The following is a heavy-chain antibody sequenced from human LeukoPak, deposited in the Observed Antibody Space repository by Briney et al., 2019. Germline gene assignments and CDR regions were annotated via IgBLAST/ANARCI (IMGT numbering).Heavy chain of an antibody. CDR2: IWYDGSNK. CDR1: GFTFSSYG. V-gene: IGHV3-33*01. Sequence: PGGSLRLSCAASGFTFSSYGMHWVRQAPGKGLEWVAVIWYDGSNKYYADSMKGRFTISRDNSKNTLYLQMNSLRAEDTAVYYCARDRGFGEPISYGMDVWGKGTTVTVSS. CDR3: ARDRGFGEPISYGMDV. D-gene: IGHD3-10*01. J-gene: IGHJ6*04.